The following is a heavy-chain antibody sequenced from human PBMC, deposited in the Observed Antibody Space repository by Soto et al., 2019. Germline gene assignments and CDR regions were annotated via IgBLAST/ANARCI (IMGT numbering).Heavy chain of an antibody. Sequence: LSLTCTVSGGSIRSGGYYWSWVRQNPRKGLEWIGNIYYSGNTYYNPSLKSRLTISVDTSKNQFSLNLSSVTAADTAVYYCARDRLMATAGTARHYFGLDVWGQGTTVTGSS. CDR2: IYYSGNT. J-gene: IGHJ6*02. D-gene: IGHD5-18*01. CDR1: GGSIRSGGYY. V-gene: IGHV4-31*03. CDR3: ARDRLMATAGTARHYFGLDV.